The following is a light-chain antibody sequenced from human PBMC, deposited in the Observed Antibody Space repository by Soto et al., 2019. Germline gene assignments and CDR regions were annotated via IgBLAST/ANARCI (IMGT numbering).Light chain of an antibody. V-gene: IGKV1-9*01. CDR3: QQLNSYPQT. CDR2: SAS. J-gene: IGKJ5*01. CDR1: RGISSY. Sequence: IQLTKSPASLSASVGDRVTITCQASRGISSYLAWYQQKPGKAPKLLVYSASTLQSGVPSRFSGSGSGPDFTLTISSLQPEDSATYFCQQLNSYPQTFGQGIRLEI.